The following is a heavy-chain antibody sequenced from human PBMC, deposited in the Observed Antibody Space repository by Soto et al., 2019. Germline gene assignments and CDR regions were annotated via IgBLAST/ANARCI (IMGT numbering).Heavy chain of an antibody. CDR1: GYIFVNYG. CDR2: ISPYTGNT. CDR3: VMVDNYVTPTPQDA. D-gene: IGHD3-16*01. Sequence: QVQLVQSGDEVKKPGASVKVSCKASGYIFVNYGIAWVRQAPGQGLGWMGWISPYTGNTHSATKVPGRRPMXAXTXXSTADLDLGSLTSADTAVYYCVMVDNYVTPTPQDAWGQGTTVTVSS. V-gene: IGHV1-18*01. J-gene: IGHJ6*02.